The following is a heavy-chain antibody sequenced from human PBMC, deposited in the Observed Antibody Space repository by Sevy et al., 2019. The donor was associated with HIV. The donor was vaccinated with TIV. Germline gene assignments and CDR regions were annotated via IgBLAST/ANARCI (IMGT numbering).Heavy chain of an antibody. J-gene: IGHJ4*02. CDR3: SKDWTQLRDWYGELDY. CDR2: IRISGGNT. V-gene: IGHV3-23*01. CDR1: GFTFSNYA. Sequence: GGSLRLSCAASGFTFSNYAMSWVRQAPGKGLEWVSSIRISGGNTYNADSVKGRFTISRDNSKNTLYLQMNSLRAEDTAVYYWSKDWTQLRDWYGELDYWGQGSLVTVSS. D-gene: IGHD3-9*01.